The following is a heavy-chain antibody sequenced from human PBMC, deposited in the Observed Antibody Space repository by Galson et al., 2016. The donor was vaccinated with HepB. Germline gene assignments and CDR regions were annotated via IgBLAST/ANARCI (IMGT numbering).Heavy chain of an antibody. CDR3: TRDFVRNDYDDYGMDV. Sequence: SLRLSCAASGFSFSNAWMNWVRQAPGKGLEWVGRIKSIIDGGTTDLAAPVKGRFTISRDDSKNTLYPQRKSLRTEDTAVYYCTRDFVRNDYDDYGMDVWGQGTTVIVSS. V-gene: IGHV3-15*07. CDR2: IKSIIDGGTT. D-gene: IGHD2-21*01. CDR1: GFSFSNAW. J-gene: IGHJ6*02.